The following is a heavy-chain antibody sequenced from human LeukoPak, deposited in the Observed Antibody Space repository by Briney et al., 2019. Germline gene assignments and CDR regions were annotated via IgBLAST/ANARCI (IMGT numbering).Heavy chain of an antibody. CDR3: AVGYSSSWYHLDYYYYGMDV. CDR2: ISAYNGNT. D-gene: IGHD6-13*01. CDR1: GYTFTSYG. V-gene: IGHV1-18*01. J-gene: IGHJ6*02. Sequence: ASVTVSFKASGYTFTSYGISWVRQAPGQGLEGMGWISAYNGNTNYAQKLQGRVTMTTDTSTSTAYMELRSLRSDDTAVYYCAVGYSSSWYHLDYYYYGMDVWGQGTTVTVSS.